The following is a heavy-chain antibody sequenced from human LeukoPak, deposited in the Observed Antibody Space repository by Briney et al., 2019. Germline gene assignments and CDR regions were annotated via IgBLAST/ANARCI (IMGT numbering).Heavy chain of an antibody. CDR1: GFTFSSYG. D-gene: IGHD6-19*01. J-gene: IGHJ4*02. CDR2: ISGSGGST. Sequence: PGGSLRLSCAASGFTFSSYGMSWVRQAPGKGLEWVSAISGSGGSTYYADSVKGRFTISRDNSKNTLYLQMNSLRAEDTAVYYCANLAVASRVAPFDYWGQGTLVTVSS. V-gene: IGHV3-23*01. CDR3: ANLAVASRVAPFDY.